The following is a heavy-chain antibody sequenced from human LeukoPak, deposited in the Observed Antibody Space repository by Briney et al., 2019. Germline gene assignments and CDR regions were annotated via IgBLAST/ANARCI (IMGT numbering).Heavy chain of an antibody. D-gene: IGHD2-2*01. J-gene: IGHJ4*02. CDR3: AREQTDIVVVPAAKGKDC. Sequence: GGSLRLSCAASGFTFSSYGMHWVRQAPGKGLEWVAFIRYDGSNKYYADSVKGRFTISRDNSKNTLYLQMNSLRAEDTAVYYCAREQTDIVVVPAAKGKDCWGQGTLVTVSS. CDR1: GFTFSSYG. CDR2: IRYDGSNK. V-gene: IGHV3-30*02.